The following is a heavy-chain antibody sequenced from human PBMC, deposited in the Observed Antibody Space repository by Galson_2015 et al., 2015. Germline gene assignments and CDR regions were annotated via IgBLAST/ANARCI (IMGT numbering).Heavy chain of an antibody. V-gene: IGHV2-70*11. CDR3: ARIRLTPLGYYMDV. Sequence: PALVKPTQPLTLPCTFSGFSLSTSGMCVSWIRQPPGKALEWLARIDWDDDKYYSTSLNIRLTISKDTSKNQVVLTMTNMDPVDTATYYCARIRLTPLGYYMDVWGKGTTVTVSS. J-gene: IGHJ6*03. D-gene: IGHD1-26*01. CDR2: IDWDDDK. CDR1: GFSLSTSGMC.